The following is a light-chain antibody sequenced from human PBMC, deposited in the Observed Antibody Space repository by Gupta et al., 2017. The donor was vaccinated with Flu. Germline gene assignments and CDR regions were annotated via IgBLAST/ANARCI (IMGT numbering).Light chain of an antibody. CDR2: GAS. J-gene: IGKJ2*01. V-gene: IGKV3-15*01. CDR3: QQEDYCPNT. Sequence: KVMTQSPATLSVSPGETVTLSYRASQSVSVNVAWYQQKPGQAPRLLIYGASTRASGVPGRFSGSGCETGFTLTIDSRQSEDFAVYDCQQEDYCPNTFGQGSKVEIK. CDR1: QSVSVN.